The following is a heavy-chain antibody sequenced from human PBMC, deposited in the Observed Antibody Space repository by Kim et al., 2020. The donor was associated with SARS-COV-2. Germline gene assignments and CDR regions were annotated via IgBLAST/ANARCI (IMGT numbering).Heavy chain of an antibody. D-gene: IGHD3-10*01. V-gene: IGHV3-21*01. CDR1: GFTFSSYS. CDR2: ISSSSSYI. J-gene: IGHJ4*02. Sequence: GSLRLSCAASGFTFSSYSMNWFRQAPGKGLEWVSSISSSSSYIYYADSVKGRFTISRDNAKNSLYLQMNSLRAEDTAVYYCAGDRPEWSMVRGVRPFDYWGQGTLVTVSS. CDR3: AGDRPEWSMVRGVRPFDY.